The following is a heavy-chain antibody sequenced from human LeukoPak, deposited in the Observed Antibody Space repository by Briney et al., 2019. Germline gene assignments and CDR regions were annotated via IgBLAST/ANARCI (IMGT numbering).Heavy chain of an antibody. V-gene: IGHV4-34*01. CDR1: GGSFSGYY. CDR2: INHSGST. Sequence: SETLSLTCAVYGGSFSGYYWSWIRQPPGKGLEWIGEINHSGSTNYNPSLKSRVTMSVDTSKNQFSLKLSSVTAADTAVYYCASSGYSSGWYAFDIWGQGTMVTVSS. CDR3: ASSGYSSGWYAFDI. J-gene: IGHJ3*02. D-gene: IGHD6-19*01.